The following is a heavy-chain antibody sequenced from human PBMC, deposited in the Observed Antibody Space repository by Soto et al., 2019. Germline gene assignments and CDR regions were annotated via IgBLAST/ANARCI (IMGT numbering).Heavy chain of an antibody. D-gene: IGHD4-17*01. Sequence: SETLSLTCTVSGGSISSYYWSWIRQPPGKGLEWIGYIYYSGSTNHNPSLKSRVTISVDTSKNQFSLKLSSVTAADTAVYYCARVPDYQYYFDYWGQGTLVTVSS. J-gene: IGHJ4*02. V-gene: IGHV4-59*01. CDR2: IYYSGST. CDR3: ARVPDYQYYFDY. CDR1: GGSISSYY.